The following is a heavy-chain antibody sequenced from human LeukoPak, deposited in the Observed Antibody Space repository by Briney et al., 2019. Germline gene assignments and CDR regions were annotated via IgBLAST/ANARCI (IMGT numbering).Heavy chain of an antibody. D-gene: IGHD6-6*01. CDR3: VRFEYVAGLDL. V-gene: IGHV3-7*01. CDR2: INPVGSDT. J-gene: IGHJ4*02. CDR1: GFSFNSYW. Sequence: QSGGSLRLSCAASGFSFNSYWMTWVRQAPGRGLEWVANINPVGSDTYYVDLVRGRFTISRDNAKNLVYLQMSSLRAEDTAVYSCVRFEYVAGLDLWGQGTLVTVSS.